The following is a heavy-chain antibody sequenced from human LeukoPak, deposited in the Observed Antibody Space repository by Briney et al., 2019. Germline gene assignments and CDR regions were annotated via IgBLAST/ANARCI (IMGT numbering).Heavy chain of an antibody. CDR2: IKQDGSEK. Sequence: PGGSLRLSCAASGFTFSSYWMSWVRQAPGKGLEWVANIKQDGSEKYYMDSVKGRFTISRDNAKNSLYLQMNSLRAEDTAVYYCARDGGSSWYYYYYGMDVWGQGTTVTVSS. V-gene: IGHV3-7*01. CDR1: GFTFSSYW. CDR3: ARDGGSSWYYYYYGMDV. D-gene: IGHD6-13*01. J-gene: IGHJ6*02.